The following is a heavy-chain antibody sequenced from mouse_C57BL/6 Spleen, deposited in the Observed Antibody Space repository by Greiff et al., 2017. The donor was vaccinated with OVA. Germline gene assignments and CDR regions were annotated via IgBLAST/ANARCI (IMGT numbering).Heavy chain of an antibody. J-gene: IGHJ4*01. CDR3: ARGGYGKGAMDY. CDR2: IDPSDSET. Sequence: QVQLQQSGAELVRPGSSVKLSCKASGYTFTSYWMHWVKQRPIQGLEWIGNIDPSDSETHYNQKFKDKATLTVDKSSSTAYMQLSSLTSEDSAVYYCARGGYGKGAMDYWGQGTSVTVSS. CDR1: GYTFTSYW. D-gene: IGHD2-10*02. V-gene: IGHV1-52*01.